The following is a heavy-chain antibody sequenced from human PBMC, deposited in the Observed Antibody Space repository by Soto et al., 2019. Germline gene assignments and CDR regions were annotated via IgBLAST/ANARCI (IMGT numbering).Heavy chain of an antibody. Sequence: QVQMKQSGPEVKRPGASVKVACKASGYTFSDYGISWVRQAPGQGLEWMEWISPRTGNTNSAQIVQGRVTLTTDTSANTAYLELTSLRSDDTAIYYCARDRFQYDSSGQGDYWGQGTLVTVS. CDR3: ARDRFQYDSSGQGDY. CDR1: GYTFSDYG. D-gene: IGHD3-22*01. V-gene: IGHV1-18*04. CDR2: ISPRTGNT. J-gene: IGHJ4*02.